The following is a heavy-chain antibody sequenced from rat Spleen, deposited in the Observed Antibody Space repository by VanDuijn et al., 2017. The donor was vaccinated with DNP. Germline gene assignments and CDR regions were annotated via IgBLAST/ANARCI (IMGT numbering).Heavy chain of an antibody. CDR2: ITTGGDIT. CDR3: ANRGYYGLAYYFHY. CDR1: GFTFNNDW. J-gene: IGHJ2*01. Sequence: EVQLVESGGDPVQPGRSLTLSCVVSGFTFNNDWMTWVRQVPGKGLEWVASITTGGDITYYPDSVKGRFTVSRDHAKNTLYLRLNSLRSEDTATYYCANRGYYGLAYYFHYWGQGVMVTVSS. D-gene: IGHD1-6*01. V-gene: IGHV5-31*01.